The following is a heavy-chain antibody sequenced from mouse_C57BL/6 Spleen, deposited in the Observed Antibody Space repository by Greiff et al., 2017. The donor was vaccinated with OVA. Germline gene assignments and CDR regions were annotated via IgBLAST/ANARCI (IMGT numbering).Heavy chain of an antibody. CDR2: IYPGGGYT. J-gene: IGHJ1*03. Sequence: QVQLQQSGAELVRPGTSVKMSCKASGYTFTNYWIGWAKQRPGHGLEWIGDIYPGGGYTNYNEKLKGKATLTADKSSSTAYMQCSSLTSEDSAIYYCARRDYGSSTDYWYFDVWGTGTTVTVSS. CDR3: ARRDYGSSTDYWYFDV. CDR1: GYTFTNYW. D-gene: IGHD1-1*01. V-gene: IGHV1-63*01.